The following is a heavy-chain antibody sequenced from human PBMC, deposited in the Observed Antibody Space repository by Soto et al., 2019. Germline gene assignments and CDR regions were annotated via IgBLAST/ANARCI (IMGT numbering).Heavy chain of an antibody. V-gene: IGHV1-69*01. CDR3: ARDRTSTLVDRYYSMDV. J-gene: IGHJ6*02. D-gene: IGHD1-26*01. CDR2: ITPMFGTS. Sequence: QVQLVQSGAEVKKPGSSVKVSCKASGGTFSNYGISWVRQALGQGLGWMGGITPMFGTSNYAQKFQGRVTITADASTSTAYMELSSLRSEDTAVYYCARDRTSTLVDRYYSMDVWGQGTTVTVSS. CDR1: GGTFSNYG.